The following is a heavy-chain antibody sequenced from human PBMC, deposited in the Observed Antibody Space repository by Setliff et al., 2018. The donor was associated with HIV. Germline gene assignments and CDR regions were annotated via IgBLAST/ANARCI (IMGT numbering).Heavy chain of an antibody. CDR2: IYYSGST. CDR3: ARAYSSGRYDAFDI. J-gene: IGHJ3*02. V-gene: IGHV4-61*10. CDR1: GYSISSGYY. Sequence: PSETLSLTCAVSGYSISSGYYWGWIRQPAGKGLEWIGYIYYSGSTNYNPSLKSRVTISVDTSKNQFSLKLSSVTAADTAVYYCARAYSSGRYDAFDIWGQGTMVTVSS. D-gene: IGHD6-19*01.